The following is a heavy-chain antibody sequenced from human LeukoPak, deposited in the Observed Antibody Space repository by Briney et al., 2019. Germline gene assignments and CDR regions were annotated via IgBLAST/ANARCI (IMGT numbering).Heavy chain of an antibody. Sequence: MSSQTLSLTCTVSGGSISSGGYYWSWIRQHPGKGLEWIGYIYYSGSTYYNPPLKSRVTISVDTSKNQFSLKLSSVTAADTAVYYCARELIAAASRYYFDYWGQGTLVTVSS. D-gene: IGHD6-13*01. CDR1: GGSISSGGYY. V-gene: IGHV4-31*03. CDR3: ARELIAAASRYYFDY. J-gene: IGHJ4*02. CDR2: IYYSGST.